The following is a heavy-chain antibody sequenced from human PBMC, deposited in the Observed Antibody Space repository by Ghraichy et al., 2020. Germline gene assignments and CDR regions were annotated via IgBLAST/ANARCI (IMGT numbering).Heavy chain of an antibody. CDR2: VTGGGGSA. D-gene: IGHD5/OR15-5a*01. CDR1: GFTFGTYA. J-gene: IGHJ4*02. Sequence: GGSLRLSCAASGFTFGTYAMSWVRQAPGKGLEWVSSVTGGGGSAYYADSVKGRFTISRDNSKNTLSLQMNSLRAEDTALYYCAKDLTPSTVSYYDCWGQGTLVTVSS. CDR3: AKDLTPSTVSYYDC. V-gene: IGHV3-23*01.